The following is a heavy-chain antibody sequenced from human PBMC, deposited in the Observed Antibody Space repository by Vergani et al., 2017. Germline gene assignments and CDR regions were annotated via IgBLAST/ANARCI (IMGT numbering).Heavy chain of an antibody. CDR3: ARGGIAAAPPSYGIDV. V-gene: IGHV1-69*02. Sequence: QVQLVQSGAEVKKPGSSVKVSCKASGGNFSSYTISWVRQAPGQGLEWMGRIIPIIAIANYAQKFQGRVTITADKSTTTAYMELSSLRSEDTAVYYCARGGIAAAPPSYGIDVWGQGTTVTVSS. J-gene: IGHJ6*02. D-gene: IGHD6-13*01. CDR1: GGNFSSYT. CDR2: IIPIIAIA.